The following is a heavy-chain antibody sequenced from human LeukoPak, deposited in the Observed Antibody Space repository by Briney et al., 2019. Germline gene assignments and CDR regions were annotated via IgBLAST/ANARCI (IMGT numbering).Heavy chain of an antibody. D-gene: IGHD3-10*01. CDR2: VIHGGST. CDR1: GGSFSGYY. Sequence: SETLSLTCAVYGGSFSGYYWTWIRQSPGKGLEWIGEVIHGGSTNYSPSLKSRVTISLDTSKSQFSLRVNSPTAADTAVYYCARGARARKTMVRGVNGRFDPWGQGTLVTVSS. J-gene: IGHJ5*02. V-gene: IGHV4-34*01. CDR3: ARGARARKTMVRGVNGRFDP.